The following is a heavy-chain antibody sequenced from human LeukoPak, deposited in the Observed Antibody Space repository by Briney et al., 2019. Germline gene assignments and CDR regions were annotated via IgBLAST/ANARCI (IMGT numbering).Heavy chain of an antibody. CDR1: GGSFSGYY. V-gene: IGHV4-34*01. J-gene: IGHJ5*02. CDR2: INHSGST. CDR3: ARGRRWQQLVNWFDP. Sequence: SETLSLTCAVYGGSFSGYYWSWIRRPPGKGLEWIGEINHSGSTNYNPSLKSRVTISVDTSKNQFFLKLNSVTAADTAVYYCARGRRWQQLVNWFDPWGQGTLVTVSS. D-gene: IGHD6-13*01.